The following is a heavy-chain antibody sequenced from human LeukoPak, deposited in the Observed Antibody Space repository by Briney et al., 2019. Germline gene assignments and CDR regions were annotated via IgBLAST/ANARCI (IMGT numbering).Heavy chain of an antibody. V-gene: IGHV3-23*01. CDR1: GFTFSNYA. CDR2: ISGSIGST. Sequence: GGSLRLSCVASGFTFSNYAMSWVRQAPGKGLEWVSLISGSIGSTSYAGSVKGRFTISRDTSKNTLYLQMNSLRAEDTAIYYCAKGMTRVTTRSPLDYWGQGTLVTVSS. D-gene: IGHD4-17*01. CDR3: AKGMTRVTTRSPLDY. J-gene: IGHJ4*02.